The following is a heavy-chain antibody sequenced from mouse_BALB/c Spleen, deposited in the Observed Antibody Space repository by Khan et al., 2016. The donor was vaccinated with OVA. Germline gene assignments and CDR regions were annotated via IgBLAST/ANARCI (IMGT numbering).Heavy chain of an antibody. CDR1: GYSITSDYA. V-gene: IGHV3-2*02. J-gene: IGHJ2*01. CDR3: ARSIMAN. CDR2: ISYSGST. Sequence: VQLKQSGPGLVKPSQSLSLTCTVTGYSITSDYAWNWIRQFPGNKLEWMGYISYSGSTSYNPSLKSRISITRDTSKNQFFLQLNSVTTEDTATYYCARSIMANWGQGTTLTVS.